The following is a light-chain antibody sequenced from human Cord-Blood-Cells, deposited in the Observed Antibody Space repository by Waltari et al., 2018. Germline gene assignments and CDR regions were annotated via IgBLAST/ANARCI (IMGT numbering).Light chain of an antibody. CDR1: SSNIGSNT. CDR3: AAWDDSLNGWV. Sequence: QSVLTQPPSASGTPGQRVTISCSGSSSNIGSNTVNWYQPLPGTAPKLLIYRNNQRPSGVPDRVSGSKSGTSASLAISGLQAEDEADYYCAAWDDSLNGWVFGGGTKLTVL. V-gene: IGLV1-44*01. CDR2: RNN. J-gene: IGLJ3*02.